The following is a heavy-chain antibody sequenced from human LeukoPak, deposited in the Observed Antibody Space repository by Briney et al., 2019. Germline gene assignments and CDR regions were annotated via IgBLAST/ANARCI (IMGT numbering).Heavy chain of an antibody. D-gene: IGHD3-10*01. V-gene: IGHV4-59*01. Sequence: SETLSLTCTVSGGSISSYYWSWIRQPPGKGLELIGYIYYSGNTNYNPSLKSRVTISIDTSKKQFSLKLTSVTAADTAVYNCAREQISMIRGFDNWGQGTLVTVSS. CDR1: GGSISSYY. CDR2: IYYSGNT. CDR3: AREQISMIRGFDN. J-gene: IGHJ4*02.